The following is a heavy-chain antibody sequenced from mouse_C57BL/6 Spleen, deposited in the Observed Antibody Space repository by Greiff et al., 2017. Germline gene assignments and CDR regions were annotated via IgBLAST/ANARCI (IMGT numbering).Heavy chain of an antibody. D-gene: IGHD4-1*01. V-gene: IGHV1-50*01. CDR1: GYTFTSYW. J-gene: IGHJ4*01. CDR2: IDPSDSYT. CDR3: ARRGVGRRGNAMDY. Sequence: VQLQQPGAELVKPGASVKLSCKASGYTFTSYWMQWVKQRPGQGLEWIGEIDPSDSYTNYNQKFKGKATLTVDTSSSTAYMQLSSLTSGDSAVYYCARRGVGRRGNAMDYWGQGTSVTVSS.